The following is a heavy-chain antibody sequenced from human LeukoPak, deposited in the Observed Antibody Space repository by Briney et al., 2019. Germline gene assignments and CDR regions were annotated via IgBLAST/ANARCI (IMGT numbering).Heavy chain of an antibody. CDR2: ISGSGGST. CDR1: GFTFSSYA. J-gene: IGHJ4*02. V-gene: IGHV3-23*01. Sequence: AGGSLRLSCAASGFTFSSYAMSWVRQAPGKGLEWVSAISGSGGSTYYADSVKGRFTISRDNSKNTLYLQMNSLRAEDTAVYYCANDKWFGELTGLWWGQGTLVTVSS. CDR3: ANDKWFGELTGLW. D-gene: IGHD3-10*01.